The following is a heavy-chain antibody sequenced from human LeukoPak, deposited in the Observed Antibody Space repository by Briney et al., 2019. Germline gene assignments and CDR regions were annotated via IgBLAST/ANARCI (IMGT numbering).Heavy chain of an antibody. CDR2: IKQDGTEK. CDR1: GFTFSTFW. CDR3: AKGWSFDI. D-gene: IGHD2-15*01. Sequence: GGSLRLSCVASGFTFSTFWMTWVRQAPGKVLEWVANIKQDGTEKYYVDSVKGRFTISRDNAKNSLYVQMDSLRAEDTAVYYCAKGWSFDILGPRDNGHRHF. J-gene: IGHJ3*02. V-gene: IGHV3-7*01.